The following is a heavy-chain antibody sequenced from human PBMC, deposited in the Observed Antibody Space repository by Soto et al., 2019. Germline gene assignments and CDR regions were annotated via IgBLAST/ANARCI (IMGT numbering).Heavy chain of an antibody. CDR2: ISSSGRQT. CDR3: AKDRTTFGVINQYFFDS. Sequence: VQLLESGGTLVQLGGSLRLSCAASGFTFSNHAMSWVRQAPGKGLEWVSAISSSGRQTYYADSVRGRFTILRDNSKNALFLQMSSLRAGDTAVYYCAKDRTTFGVINQYFFDSWGQGTLVAVSS. CDR1: GFTFSNHA. V-gene: IGHV3-23*01. D-gene: IGHD3-3*01. J-gene: IGHJ4*02.